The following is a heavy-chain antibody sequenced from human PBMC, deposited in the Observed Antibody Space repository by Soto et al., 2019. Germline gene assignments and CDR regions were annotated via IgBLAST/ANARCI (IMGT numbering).Heavy chain of an antibody. J-gene: IGHJ6*02. Sequence: GASVKVSCKVSGYTLTELSMHWVRQAPGKGLEWMGGFDPEDGETIYAQKFQGRVTMTKDTSTDTAYMELSSLRSEDTAVYYCATLPLGYCSSTSCSDVWGQGTTVTVSS. CDR2: FDPEDGET. CDR3: ATLPLGYCSSTSCSDV. CDR1: GYTLTELS. V-gene: IGHV1-24*01. D-gene: IGHD2-2*01.